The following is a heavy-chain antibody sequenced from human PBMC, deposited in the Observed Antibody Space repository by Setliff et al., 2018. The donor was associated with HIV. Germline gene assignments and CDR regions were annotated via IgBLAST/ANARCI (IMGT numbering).Heavy chain of an antibody. D-gene: IGHD2-15*01. J-gene: IGHJ1*01. V-gene: IGHV1-69*13. CDR1: GGTFSSYA. Sequence: SVKVSCKASGGTFSSYAISWVRQAPGQGLEWMGGIIPILGTTNYAQKFQGRVTITADESTSTAYMELSSLRSEDTAMYYCARVACSGGSCYSYFQHWGQGTLVTVSS. CDR3: ARVACSGGSCYSYFQH. CDR2: IIPILGTT.